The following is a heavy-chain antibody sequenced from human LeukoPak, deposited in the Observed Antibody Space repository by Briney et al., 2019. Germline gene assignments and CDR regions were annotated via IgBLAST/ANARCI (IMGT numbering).Heavy chain of an antibody. V-gene: IGHV3-7*01. D-gene: IGHD3-22*01. CDR2: IKQDGSEK. CDR3: ARPMYYDSRGAFDI. J-gene: IGHJ3*02. CDR1: GFTFSSYW. Sequence: GGSLRLSCAASGFTFSSYWMSWVRQAPGKGLEWVANIKQDGSEKYYVDSVKGRFTISRDNAKNSLYLQMNSLRAEDTAVYYCARPMYYDSRGAFDIWGQGTMVTVSS.